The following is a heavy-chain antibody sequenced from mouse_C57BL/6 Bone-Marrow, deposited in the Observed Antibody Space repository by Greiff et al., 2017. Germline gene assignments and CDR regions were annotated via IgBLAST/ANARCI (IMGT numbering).Heavy chain of an antibody. CDR3: TRENDGSSWYFDY. CDR1: GFTFTDYY. J-gene: IGHJ2*01. Sequence: VQLQQSGPELVKPGASVKISCTASGFTFTDYYMNWVKQSPGKSLEWIGDINPNNGGTSYNQQLKGKATLTVDKSSSTAYMELRSLTSEDSAVYYCTRENDGSSWYFDYWGRGTILTVTA. CDR2: INPNNGGT. D-gene: IGHD1-1*01. V-gene: IGHV1-26*01.